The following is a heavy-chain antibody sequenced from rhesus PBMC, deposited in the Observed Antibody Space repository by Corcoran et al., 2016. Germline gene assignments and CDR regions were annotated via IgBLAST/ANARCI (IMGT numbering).Heavy chain of an antibody. J-gene: IGHJ4*01. Sequence: QVQLQESGPELVKPSATLSLTCAVSGGSISSSNWWNCITQPPGKGLEWIGRISGSGGSNSYNPSLKSRVTISTDTSKNQFSLKLSSVTAADTAVYYCARVGSGYLYYFDYWGQGVLVTVSS. CDR1: GGSISSSNW. CDR2: ISGSGGSN. CDR3: ARVGSGYLYYFDY. D-gene: IGHD3-28*01. V-gene: IGHV4-92*01.